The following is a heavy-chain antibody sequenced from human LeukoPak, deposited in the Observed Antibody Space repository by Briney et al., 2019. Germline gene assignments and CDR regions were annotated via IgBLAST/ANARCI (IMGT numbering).Heavy chain of an antibody. CDR2: INTDGTVT. CDR1: GFTFSKYW. CDR3: ATKQWLAPPPDS. D-gene: IGHD6-19*01. J-gene: IGHJ4*02. V-gene: IGHV3-74*01. Sequence: GGSLTLTCAASGFTFSKYWMLWVRQAPGKGLESVSRINTDGTVTTYADSVKGRFTVSRDNADNTMFLQMNSVRDEDTAVYYCATKQWLAPPPDSWGQGTPVTVSS.